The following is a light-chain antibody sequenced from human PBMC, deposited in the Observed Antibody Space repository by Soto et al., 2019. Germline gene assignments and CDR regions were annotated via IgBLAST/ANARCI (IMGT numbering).Light chain of an antibody. V-gene: IGKV1-5*01. CDR2: DAS. CDR1: QSISSW. CDR3: QQYNSYSQT. Sequence: DIQMTQSPSTLSGSVGDRVTITCRVSQSISSWLAWYQQKPGKAPKLLIYDASSLESGVPPRFSGSGSGTEFTLTISSLQPDDFATYYCQQYNSYSQTFGQGTK. J-gene: IGKJ1*01.